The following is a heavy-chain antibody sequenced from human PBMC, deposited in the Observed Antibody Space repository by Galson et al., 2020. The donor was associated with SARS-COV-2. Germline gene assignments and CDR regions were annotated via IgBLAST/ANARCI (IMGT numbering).Heavy chain of an antibody. CDR1: GFSFSGYA. J-gene: IGHJ4*02. CDR3: AKGRGEYCDGDCSSRVLEH. Sequence: GGSLRLSCAASGFSFSGYAMNWVRQAPGKGLEWVSIIGTDGTDTKYADSMKGRFTISRDNSKNTLYLQLDSLRAEDTAIYYCAKGRGEYCDGDCSSRVLEHWGQGTLVTVSS. CDR2: IGTDGTDT. V-gene: IGHV3-23*01. D-gene: IGHD2-21*01.